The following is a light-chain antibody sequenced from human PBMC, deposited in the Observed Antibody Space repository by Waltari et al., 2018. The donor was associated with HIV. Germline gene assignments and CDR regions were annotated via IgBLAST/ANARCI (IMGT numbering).Light chain of an antibody. CDR1: QTINTW. Sequence: DIQMTQSPSTVSAFVGDRVTITCRASQTINTWMAWYQQRPGKAPSLLIYRTSTLESGVPSRFSGSGSGTEFTLTITSLQPDDFATYYCQQYNSFPWTFGHGTKVEIK. CDR3: QQYNSFPWT. J-gene: IGKJ1*01. CDR2: RTS. V-gene: IGKV1-5*03.